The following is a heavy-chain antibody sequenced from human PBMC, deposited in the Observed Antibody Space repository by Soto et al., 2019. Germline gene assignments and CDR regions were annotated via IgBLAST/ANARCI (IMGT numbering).Heavy chain of an antibody. V-gene: IGHV4-34*01. J-gene: IGHJ4*02. CDR1: GGSLSGYY. CDR3: ARGQEGVVATH. CDR2: VKDGGHT. D-gene: IGHD5-12*01. Sequence: QVQLQQWGAGLLKPSETQSLNCAVTGGSLSGYYWSWIRQPPGKGLEWIGEVKDGGHTNYSPSLRGRVTISSAPSNNQFSLRLNSVTAADTGVYYCARGQEGVVATHWDQGSLVTVSS.